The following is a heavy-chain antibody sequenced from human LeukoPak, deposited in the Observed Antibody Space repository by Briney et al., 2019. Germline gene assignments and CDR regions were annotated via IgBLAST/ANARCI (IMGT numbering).Heavy chain of an antibody. CDR2: IIPIFGTA. CDR3: AKGPYSGYHIRNFDY. CDR1: GGTFSSYA. V-gene: IGHV1-69*06. D-gene: IGHD5-12*01. J-gene: IGHJ4*02. Sequence: GASVKVSCKASGGTFSSYAISWVRQAPGQGLEWMGGIIPIFGTANYAQKFQGRVTITADKSTSTAYMELSSLRSEDTAVYYCAKGPYSGYHIRNFDYWGQGTLVTVSS.